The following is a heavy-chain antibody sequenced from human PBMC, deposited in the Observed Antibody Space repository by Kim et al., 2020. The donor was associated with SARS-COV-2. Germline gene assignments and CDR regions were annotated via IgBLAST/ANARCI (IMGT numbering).Heavy chain of an antibody. D-gene: IGHD6-19*01. Sequence: GWSLRLSCAASGFTFSSYAMSWVRQAPGKGLEWVSAISGSGGSTYYADSVKGRFTISRDNSKNTLYLQMNSLRAEDTAVYYCAKDRSGSSGCPDYWGQGTLVTVSS. CDR3: AKDRSGSSGCPDY. J-gene: IGHJ4*02. CDR1: GFTFSSYA. CDR2: ISGSGGST. V-gene: IGHV3-23*01.